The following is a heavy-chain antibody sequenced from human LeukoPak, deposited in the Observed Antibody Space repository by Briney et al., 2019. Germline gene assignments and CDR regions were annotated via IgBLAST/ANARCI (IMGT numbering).Heavy chain of an antibody. CDR2: INSDGSST. V-gene: IGHV3-74*01. Sequence: GASLRLSCAASGFTFSSYWMHWVRHAPGKGLVWVSRINSDGSSTSYADSVKGRFTISRDNAKNTLYLQMNSLRAEDTAVYYCARDVYGDYVDYWGQGPLVTVSS. CDR1: GFTFSSYW. CDR3: ARDVYGDYVDY. J-gene: IGHJ4*02. D-gene: IGHD4-17*01.